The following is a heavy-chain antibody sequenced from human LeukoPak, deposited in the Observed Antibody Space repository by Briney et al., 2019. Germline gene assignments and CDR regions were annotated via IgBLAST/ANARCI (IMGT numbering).Heavy chain of an antibody. J-gene: IGHJ1*01. CDR1: GFTFSSYA. D-gene: IGHD2-21*02. Sequence: PGGSLRLSCAASGFTFSSYAMSWVREAPGRGLEWVSAISGSGGSTYYADSVKGRFTISRDNSKNTLYLQMNSLRAEDTAVYYCAKARDPAEYFQHWGQGTLVTVSS. CDR3: AKARDPAEYFQH. V-gene: IGHV3-23*01. CDR2: ISGSGGST.